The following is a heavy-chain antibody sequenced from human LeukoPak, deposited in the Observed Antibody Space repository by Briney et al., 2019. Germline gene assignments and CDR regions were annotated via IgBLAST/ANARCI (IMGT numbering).Heavy chain of an antibody. D-gene: IGHD5/OR15-5a*01. V-gene: IGHV1-69*02. CDR3: SPYSVTGDYFDY. Sequence: SVKDSCASSIGTFNIAPAFDRARQAPGQGLQWMGRIIPFLGEVNYAQNFQGRVSFTADKSTATMNMEMKSLRLDVTAINTCSPYSVTGDYFDYWGQGTLVTVSS. CDR2: IIPFLGEV. CDR1: IGTFNIAPA. J-gene: IGHJ4*02.